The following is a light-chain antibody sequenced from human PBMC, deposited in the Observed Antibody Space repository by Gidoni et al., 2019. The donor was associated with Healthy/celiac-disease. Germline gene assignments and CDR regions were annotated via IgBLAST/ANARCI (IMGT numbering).Light chain of an antibody. CDR1: QSVSSY. Sequence: ELVLTQSPATLSLSPGERATLSCRASQSVSSYLAWYQQKPGQAPRLLIYDASNRATGIPARFSGSGSGTDFTLTISSLEPEDFAVYYCQQRSNWPLFXGXTKVEIK. CDR2: DAS. J-gene: IGKJ4*01. V-gene: IGKV3-11*01. CDR3: QQRSNWPL.